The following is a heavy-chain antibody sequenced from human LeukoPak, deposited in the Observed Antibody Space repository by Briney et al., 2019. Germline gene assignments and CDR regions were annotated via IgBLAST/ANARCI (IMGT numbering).Heavy chain of an antibody. CDR2: ISSSGSTI. D-gene: IGHD3-3*01. CDR3: ARDFSGNLRFLEWLDYGMDV. V-gene: IGHV3-48*03. J-gene: IGHJ6*02. Sequence: TGGSLRLSCAASGFTFSSYEMNWVRQAPGKGLEWVSYISSSGSTIYYADSVKGRFTISRDNAKNSLYLQMNSLRAEDTAVYYCARDFSGNLRFLEWLDYGMDVWGQGTTVTVSS. CDR1: GFTFSSYE.